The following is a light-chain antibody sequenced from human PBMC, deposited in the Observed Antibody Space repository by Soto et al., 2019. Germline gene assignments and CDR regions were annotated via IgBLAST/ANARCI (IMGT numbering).Light chain of an antibody. V-gene: IGKV3-15*01. CDR1: QSVTSN. Sequence: EIVMTQSPATLSVSPGERATLSCRASQSVTSNLAWFQQKPGQAPRLLIYGSSTRATGIPARSSGSGSGTEFTLTISSLQSEGFAVYYCQQYNNWPRTFGQGTKVDIK. CDR3: QQYNNWPRT. J-gene: IGKJ1*01. CDR2: GSS.